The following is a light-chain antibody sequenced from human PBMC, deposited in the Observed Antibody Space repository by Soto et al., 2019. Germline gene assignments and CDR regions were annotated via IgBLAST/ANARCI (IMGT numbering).Light chain of an antibody. CDR3: QQYGSSRWT. J-gene: IGKJ1*01. V-gene: IGKV3-20*01. CDR1: QSINTIY. CDR2: GAS. Sequence: EIVLTQSPGTLSLSPGERATLSCRASQSINTIYLAWYQQKPGQAPKLLIHGASNRATDIPDRFSGSGSGTDFTLTISILEPEDFAVYYCQQYGSSRWTFGQGTKVEIK.